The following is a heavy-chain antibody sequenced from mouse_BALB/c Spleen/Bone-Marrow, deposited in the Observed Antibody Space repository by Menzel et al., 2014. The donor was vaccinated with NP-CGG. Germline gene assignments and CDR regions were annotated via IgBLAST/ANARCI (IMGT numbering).Heavy chain of an antibody. CDR1: GYAFTNYL. CDR2: INPGSGGT. D-gene: IGHD1-2*01. J-gene: IGHJ4*01. V-gene: IGHV1-54*01. CDR3: ARGGDYGFMDY. Sequence: QVHVKQSGAELVRPGTSVKVSCKASGYAFTNYLIEWVKQRPGPGLEWIGVINPGSGGTNYNEKFKGKATLTADKSSSTAYMQLSSLTSDDSAVYFCARGGDYGFMDYWGQGTSVTVSS.